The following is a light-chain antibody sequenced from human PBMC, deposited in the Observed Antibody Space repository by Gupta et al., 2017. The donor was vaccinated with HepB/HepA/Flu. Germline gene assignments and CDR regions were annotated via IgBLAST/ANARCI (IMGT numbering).Light chain of an antibody. CDR3: QQYGYYPRT. CDR2: KAS. Sequence: IKMTQSPSTLSASVGDRVTITCRASQSVSAWVAWYQQKPEKPPKLLISKASILEDGVPSRFSGSGSGTEFTLSISRLQSDDGATYYCQQYGYYPRTFGQGTKV. CDR1: QSVSAW. V-gene: IGKV1-5*03. J-gene: IGKJ1*01.